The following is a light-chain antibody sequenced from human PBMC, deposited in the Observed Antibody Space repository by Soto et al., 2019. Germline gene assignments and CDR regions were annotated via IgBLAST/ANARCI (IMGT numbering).Light chain of an antibody. CDR3: SSYKSPPGPF. CDR1: SSDVGGYNY. J-gene: IGLJ1*01. V-gene: IGLV2-14*01. Sequence: QSVLTQPASVSGSPGQSITISCTGTSSDVGGYNYVSWYQQHPGKAPKLMIYDVSNRPSGVSNRFSGSKSGNTASLAISGPQAEEEADYYCSSYKSPPGPFFGTGTKFTV. CDR2: DVS.